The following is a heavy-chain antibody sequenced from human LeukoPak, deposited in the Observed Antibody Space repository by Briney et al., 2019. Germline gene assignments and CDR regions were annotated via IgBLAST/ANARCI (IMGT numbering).Heavy chain of an antibody. CDR3: AKMGVRLTETPFDY. CDR1: GFTFGDYT. V-gene: IGHV3-23*01. D-gene: IGHD3-16*01. J-gene: IGHJ4*02. CDR2: ISGSGGST. Sequence: GGSLRLSCTASGFTFGDYTMSWVRQAPGKGLEWVSAISGSGGSTYYADSVKGRSTISRDNSKNTLYLQMNSLRAEDTAVYYCAKMGVRLTETPFDYWGQGTLVTVSS.